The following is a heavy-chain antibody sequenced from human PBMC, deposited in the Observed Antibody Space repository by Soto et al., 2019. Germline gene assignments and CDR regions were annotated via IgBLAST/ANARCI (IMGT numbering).Heavy chain of an antibody. CDR2: GYYSGAT. CDR3: ARGNDWKSSTFDI. Sequence: QVQLQESGPGLVKPSETLSLTCTVAGGSLTDHYWNWFRQSPGRGLQWIGYGYYSGATSYNPSLTSRVTMTVDTSKNQFSLKLRSVTAADTAVYFCARGNDWKSSTFDIWRQGTMVSVSS. CDR1: GGSLTDHY. J-gene: IGHJ3*02. V-gene: IGHV4-59*11. D-gene: IGHD2-21*01.